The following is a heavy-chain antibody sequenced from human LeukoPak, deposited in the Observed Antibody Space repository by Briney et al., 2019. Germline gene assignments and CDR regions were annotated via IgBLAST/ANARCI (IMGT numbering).Heavy chain of an antibody. V-gene: IGHV4-39*01. CDR2: IYYSGST. CDR1: GGSISSSSYY. Sequence: SETLSLTCTVSGGSISSSSYYWGWIRQPPGKGLEWIGSIYYSGSTYYNPSLKSRVTISVDTSKNQFSLKLSSVTAADTAVYYCARQDGNYYDSSGYYAFDIWGQGTMVTVPS. CDR3: ARQDGNYYDSSGYYAFDI. D-gene: IGHD3-22*01. J-gene: IGHJ3*02.